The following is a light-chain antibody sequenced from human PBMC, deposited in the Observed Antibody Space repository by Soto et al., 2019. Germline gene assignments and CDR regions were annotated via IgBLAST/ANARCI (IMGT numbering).Light chain of an antibody. J-gene: IGLJ2*01. CDR3: QTYDSSLSGGV. V-gene: IGLV1-40*01. Sequence: QSVLTQPPSVSGAPGQRVTISCTGSRSNIGAGYDVNWYQQLPGTAPRLLIYGNSNRPSGVPDRFSGSKSGTSASLAITGLQAEDEADYYCQTYDSSLSGGVFGGGTQLTVL. CDR2: GNS. CDR1: RSNIGAGYD.